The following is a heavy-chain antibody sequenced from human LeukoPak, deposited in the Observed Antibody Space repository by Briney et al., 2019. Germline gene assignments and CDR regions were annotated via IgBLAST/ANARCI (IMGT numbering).Heavy chain of an antibody. CDR2: ISWNSGSI. J-gene: IGHJ6*02. V-gene: IGHV3-9*01. CDR1: GFTFDDYA. D-gene: IGHD2-2*01. Sequence: GRSLRLSRAASGFTFDDYAMHWVRQAPGKGLEWVSGISWNSGSIGYADSVKGRFTISRDNAKNSLYLQMNSLRAEDTALYYCAKGGPLGYCSSTSCPKYYYYGMDVWGQGTTVTVSS. CDR3: AKGGPLGYCSSTSCPKYYYYGMDV.